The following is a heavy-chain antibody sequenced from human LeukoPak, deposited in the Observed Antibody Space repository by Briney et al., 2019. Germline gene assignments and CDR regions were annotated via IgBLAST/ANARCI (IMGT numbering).Heavy chain of an antibody. D-gene: IGHD3-22*01. J-gene: IGHJ3*02. CDR2: IHYSGST. CDR1: GGSISSGDYY. Sequence: SQTLSLTCTVSGGSISSGDYYWSWIRQPPGKGLEWIGYIHYSGSTYYNPSLKSRVTISVDTSKNQFSLKLSSVTAADTAVYYCARDSSGYYYGAFDIWGQGTMVTVSS. CDR3: ARDSSGYYYGAFDI. V-gene: IGHV4-30-4*01.